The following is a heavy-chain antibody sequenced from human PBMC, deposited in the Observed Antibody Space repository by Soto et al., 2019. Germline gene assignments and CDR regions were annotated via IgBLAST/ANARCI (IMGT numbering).Heavy chain of an antibody. J-gene: IGHJ4*02. V-gene: IGHV5-51*01. D-gene: IGHD3-10*01. CDR3: ARHETVYGSGSYHAEY. CDR1: GYSFTRYW. Sequence: GESLKISCKGSGYSFTRYWIGWVRQMPGKGLEWMGIIYPGDSDTRYSPSLQGQVTISVDKSISTAYLQWSSLRASDTAIYYCARHETVYGSGSYHAEYWGQGIRVTVSS. CDR2: IYPGDSDT.